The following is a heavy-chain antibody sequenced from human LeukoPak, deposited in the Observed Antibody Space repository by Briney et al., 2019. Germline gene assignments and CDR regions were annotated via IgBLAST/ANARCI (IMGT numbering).Heavy chain of an antibody. CDR1: GYSFTSYG. J-gene: IGHJ4*02. V-gene: IGHV1-18*01. D-gene: IGHD3-16*02. CDR3: ARLYDYVWGSYRQRYYFDY. CDR2: ISAYNGNT. Sequence: ASVKVSCKASGYSFTSYGINWVRQAPGQGLEWMGWISAYNGNTNYAQKLQGKGRVTMATDTSTSTAYMELRSLRSDDTAVYYCARLYDYVWGSYRQRYYFDYWGQGTLVTVSS.